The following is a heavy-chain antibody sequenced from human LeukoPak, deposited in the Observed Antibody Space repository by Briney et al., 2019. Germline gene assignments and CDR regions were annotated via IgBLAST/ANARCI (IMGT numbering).Heavy chain of an antibody. Sequence: GGSLRLSCAASGFTFDTFSMSWVRQAPGKGLEWVSVISGSGGSTYYADSVKGRFTISRDNSKNTLFLQMNGLRAEYTAVYYCAKRGGTGAKYFDSWGQGTLVTVSS. CDR2: ISGSGGST. CDR3: AKRGGTGAKYFDS. D-gene: IGHD1-1*01. CDR1: GFTFDTFS. J-gene: IGHJ4*02. V-gene: IGHV3-23*01.